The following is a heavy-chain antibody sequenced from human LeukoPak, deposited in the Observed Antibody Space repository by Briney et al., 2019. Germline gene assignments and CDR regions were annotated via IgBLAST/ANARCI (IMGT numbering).Heavy chain of an antibody. V-gene: IGHV1-2*02. J-gene: IGHJ4*02. Sequence: ASVKVSCKASGYTFTGYYMHWVRQAPGQGLEWMGWINPNSGGTNYAQKFQGRVTMTRDTSISTAYMELSRLRSDGTAVYYCARGGAAHKSYDFWSGYYTAYWGQGTLVTVSS. CDR2: INPNSGGT. D-gene: IGHD3-3*01. CDR3: ARGGAAHKSYDFWSGYYTAY. CDR1: GYTFTGYY.